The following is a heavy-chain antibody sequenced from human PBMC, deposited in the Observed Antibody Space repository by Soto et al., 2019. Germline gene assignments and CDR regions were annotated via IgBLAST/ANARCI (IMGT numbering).Heavy chain of an antibody. Sequence: GGSLRLSCAASGFTFSSYGMHVVRQSPGKGLKGVAVISYDGLNKYYADSVKGGFTIYRDNSKDTLYLQMNSLRGEDTAVYYCAKVLSGWTLGVIASGMDVWGQGTTVTVSS. D-gene: IGHD6-19*01. V-gene: IGHV3-30*18. CDR3: AKVLSGWTLGVIASGMDV. CDR1: GFTFSSYG. J-gene: IGHJ6*02. CDR2: ISYDGLNK.